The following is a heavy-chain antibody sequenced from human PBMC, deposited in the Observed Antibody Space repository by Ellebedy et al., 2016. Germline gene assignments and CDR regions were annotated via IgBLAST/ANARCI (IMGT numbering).Heavy chain of an antibody. J-gene: IGHJ4*02. CDR3: AREGSWGHYFDY. D-gene: IGHD1-26*01. V-gene: IGHV3-30*03. Sequence: GESLKISCAASGFTFSSYGMHWVRQAPGKGLEWVAVISYDGSNKYYADSVKGRFTISRDNSKNTLYLQMNSLRAEDTAVYYCAREGSWGHYFDYWGQGTLVTVSS. CDR2: ISYDGSNK. CDR1: GFTFSSYG.